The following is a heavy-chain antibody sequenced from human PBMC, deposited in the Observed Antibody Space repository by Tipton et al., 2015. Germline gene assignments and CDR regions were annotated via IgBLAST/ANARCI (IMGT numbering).Heavy chain of an antibody. Sequence: TLSLTCAVYGGSFSGYYWGWIRQPPGKGLEWIGSISHSGNTYYNPSLKSRVTMSRDTSKNQFSLKLSSVTAADTAVYYCARDSFGYYPFDSWGPGTLVTVSS. CDR2: ISHSGNT. CDR1: GGSFSGYY. D-gene: IGHD3-22*01. V-gene: IGHV4-34*01. J-gene: IGHJ4*02. CDR3: ARDSFGYYPFDS.